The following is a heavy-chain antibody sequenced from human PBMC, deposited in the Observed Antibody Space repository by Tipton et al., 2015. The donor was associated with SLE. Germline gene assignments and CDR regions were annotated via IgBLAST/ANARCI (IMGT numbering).Heavy chain of an antibody. J-gene: IGHJ4*02. Sequence: TLSLTCTVSGGSISSHYWSWIRQPPGKGLEWIGYIYYSGSTNYNPSLKSRVTISVDTSKNQFSLKLTSVTAADTAVYYCARLGGWIGPYYFDYWGQGTLVTVSS. D-gene: IGHD5-12*01. CDR3: ARLGGWIGPYYFDY. V-gene: IGHV4-59*11. CDR1: GGSISSHY. CDR2: IYYSGST.